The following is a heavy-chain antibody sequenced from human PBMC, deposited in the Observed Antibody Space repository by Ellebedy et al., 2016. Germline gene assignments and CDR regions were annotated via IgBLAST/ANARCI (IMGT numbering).Heavy chain of an antibody. Sequence: GESLKISCAASGFTVSTNYMKWVRQAPGKGLEWVSAIFSDGNTYYADSVQGRFTISRDNSKNTLYLQMNSLRAEDTAVYYCVRGRNLPDYWKNIAMDVWGQGTTVTVSS. CDR1: GFTVSTNY. V-gene: IGHV3-53*05. J-gene: IGHJ6*02. D-gene: IGHD1-1*01. CDR3: VRGRNLPDYWKNIAMDV. CDR2: IFSDGNT.